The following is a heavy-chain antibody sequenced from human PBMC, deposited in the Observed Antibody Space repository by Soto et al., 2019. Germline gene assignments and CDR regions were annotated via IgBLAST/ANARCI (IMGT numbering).Heavy chain of an antibody. CDR2: IYTSGST. Sequence: KSSETLSLTCTVSGGSISSYYWSWIRQPAGKGLEWIGRIYTSGSTNYNPSLKSRVTMSVDTSKNQFSLKLSSVTAADTAVYYCARDGGCSGGSCYSHYYYGMDVWGQGTTVTVSS. CDR1: GGSISSYY. J-gene: IGHJ6*02. CDR3: ARDGGCSGGSCYSHYYYGMDV. V-gene: IGHV4-4*07. D-gene: IGHD2-15*01.